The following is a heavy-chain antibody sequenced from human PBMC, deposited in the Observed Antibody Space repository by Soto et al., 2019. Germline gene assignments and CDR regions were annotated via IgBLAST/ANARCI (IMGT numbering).Heavy chain of an antibody. D-gene: IGHD6-19*01. CDR3: AREGIAVAYAPFDY. Sequence: QVQLVESEGGVVQPGRSLRLSCAASGFTFSSYGMHWVRQAPGKGLEWVAVIWYDGSNKYYADSVKGRFTISRDNSKNTLYLQMNSLRAEDTAVYYCAREGIAVAYAPFDYWGQGTLVTVSS. J-gene: IGHJ4*02. V-gene: IGHV3-33*01. CDR2: IWYDGSNK. CDR1: GFTFSSYG.